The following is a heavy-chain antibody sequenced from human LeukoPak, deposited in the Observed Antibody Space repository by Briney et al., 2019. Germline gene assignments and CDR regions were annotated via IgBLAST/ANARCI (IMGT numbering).Heavy chain of an antibody. Sequence: GGSLTLSCAASGFKFDDYGMTWVRQVPGGGLEWVSGISWTGGSTGYVDSVKGRFTISRDNAKNRLYLQMSSLRGEDTALYYCARGSGSYATYFDFWGQGTLVTVSS. CDR2: ISWTGGST. V-gene: IGHV3-20*04. CDR3: ARGSGSYATYFDF. CDR1: GFKFDDYG. D-gene: IGHD1-26*01. J-gene: IGHJ4*02.